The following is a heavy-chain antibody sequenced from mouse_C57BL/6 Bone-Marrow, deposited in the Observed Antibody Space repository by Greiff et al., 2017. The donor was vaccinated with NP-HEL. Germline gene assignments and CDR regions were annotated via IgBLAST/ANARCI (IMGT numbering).Heavy chain of an antibody. CDR2: ISSGGSYT. CDR3: ARRKAFDY. CDR1: GFTFSSYG. J-gene: IGHJ2*01. Sequence: EVHLVESGGDLVKPGGSLKLSCAASGFTFSSYGMSWVRQTPDKRLEWDATISSGGSYTYYPDSVKGRFTISRDNAKNTLYLQMSSLKSEDTAMYYCARRKAFDYWGQGTTLTVSS. V-gene: IGHV5-6*01.